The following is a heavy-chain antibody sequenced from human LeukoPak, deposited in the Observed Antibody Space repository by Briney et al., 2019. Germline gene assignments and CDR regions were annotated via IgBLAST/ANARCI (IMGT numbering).Heavy chain of an antibody. D-gene: IGHD3-3*01. V-gene: IGHV3-30*03. CDR2: ISYDGSNK. J-gene: IGHJ6*03. Sequence: GGSLRLSCAASGFTFSDYGMHWVRQAPGKGLEWVAVISYDGSNKYYADSVKGRFTISRDNAKNSLYLQMNSLRVEDTAVYYCARDRLLEDREYNYYYYMDVWGKGTTVTVSS. CDR1: GFTFSDYG. CDR3: ARDRLLEDREYNYYYYMDV.